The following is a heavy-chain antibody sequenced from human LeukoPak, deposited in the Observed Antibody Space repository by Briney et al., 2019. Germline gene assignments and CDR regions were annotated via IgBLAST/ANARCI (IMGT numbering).Heavy chain of an antibody. D-gene: IGHD6-13*01. CDR3: ARAYSSSWYFNWFDP. CDR2: MYHSGST. Sequence: SETLSLTCTVSGYSISSSHYWGWIRQPPGKGLEWIGSMYHSGSTYYNPPLKSRVTISEDTSKNQFSLKLSSVTAADTAVYYCARAYSSSWYFNWFDPWGQGTLVTVSS. J-gene: IGHJ5*02. CDR1: GYSISSSHY. V-gene: IGHV4-38-2*02.